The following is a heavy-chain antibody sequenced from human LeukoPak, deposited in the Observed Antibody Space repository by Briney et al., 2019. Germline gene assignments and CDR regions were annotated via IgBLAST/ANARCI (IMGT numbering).Heavy chain of an antibody. J-gene: IGHJ6*02. D-gene: IGHD3-22*01. CDR3: ARWETFYYDSSGRNAEEVQWGLDV. Sequence: GGSLRLSCSASGFTFSTYWMSWVRQAPGKGLEWVANMKQDGSDKYYVDSVKGRFTISRDNAKSSLYLQMNSLRAEDTAVYYCARWETFYYDSSGRNAEEVQWGLDVWGQGTTVTVSS. CDR2: MKQDGSDK. CDR1: GFTFSTYW. V-gene: IGHV3-7*03.